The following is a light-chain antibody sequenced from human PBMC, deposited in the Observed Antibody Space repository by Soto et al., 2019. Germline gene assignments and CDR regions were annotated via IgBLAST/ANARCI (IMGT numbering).Light chain of an antibody. CDR2: EVT. V-gene: IGLV2-14*01. CDR1: SSDVGAYNF. Sequence: QSVLTQPASVSGSPGQSITISCTGTSSDVGAYNFVSWYQQHPGKVPKLMIYEVTKRPSGVSYRFFGSKSGNTASLTISGLQAEDEADYYCCSFTTSSSWVFGGGTKLTVL. J-gene: IGLJ3*02. CDR3: CSFTTSSSWV.